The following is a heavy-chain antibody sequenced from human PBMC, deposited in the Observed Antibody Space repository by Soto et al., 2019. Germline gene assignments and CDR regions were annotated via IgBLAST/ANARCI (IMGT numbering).Heavy chain of an antibody. CDR3: ARAVVLTFSRFYDVDV. Sequence: QVQLVQSGAEVKTPGSSVKVSCEASGGTFSSYSINWVRQAPGQGLEWMGRLIPMFGTTDYAQRFQGRVTFTADESTSTASMEVTNLTSEDTAVYYCARAVVLTFSRFYDVDVWGQVTTVTVSS. V-gene: IGHV1-69*18. J-gene: IGHJ6*02. CDR2: LIPMFGTT. CDR1: GGTFSSYS. D-gene: IGHD2-2*01.